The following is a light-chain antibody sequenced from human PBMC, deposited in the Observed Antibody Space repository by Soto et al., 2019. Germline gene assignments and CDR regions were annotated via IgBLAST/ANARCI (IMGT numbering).Light chain of an antibody. Sequence: DIQMTQSPSSLSASVGDRVTITCQASQDISNYLNWYQQKPGKAPKLLIYDAPTLETGVPSRFSGSGSGTDFTFTISSLQPEDIATYYCQQYDNLPSATFGGGTKVEIK. CDR2: DAP. CDR1: QDISNY. J-gene: IGKJ4*01. V-gene: IGKV1-33*01. CDR3: QQYDNLPSAT.